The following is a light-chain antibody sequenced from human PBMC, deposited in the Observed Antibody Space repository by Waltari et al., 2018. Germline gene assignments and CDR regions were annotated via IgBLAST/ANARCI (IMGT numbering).Light chain of an antibody. CDR2: DVS. V-gene: IGKV3-11*01. CDR1: QSVGRS. Sequence: EIVLTQSPATLSLSPGEGATLSCRASQSVGRSLAWYQPKPGRAPTLFRYDVSSRAIGIPDRFSGSGSGTDFTLTISSLEPEDFAVYYCQQRSNWPPEVTFGQGTRLEIK. J-gene: IGKJ5*01. CDR3: QQRSNWPPEVT.